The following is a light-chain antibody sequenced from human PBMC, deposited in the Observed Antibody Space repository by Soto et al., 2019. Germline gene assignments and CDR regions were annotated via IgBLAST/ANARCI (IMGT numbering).Light chain of an antibody. Sequence: EVVLTQSPATLSLSPGESATLSCRASQSVSKYLAWYQQKPGQAPRLLIYDASNRVTGIPARFSGSGSGTDFTLTISSLEPEDSAVYYCQQRSNWPPITFGQGTRLEMK. CDR1: QSVSKY. CDR3: QQRSNWPPIT. V-gene: IGKV3-11*01. J-gene: IGKJ5*01. CDR2: DAS.